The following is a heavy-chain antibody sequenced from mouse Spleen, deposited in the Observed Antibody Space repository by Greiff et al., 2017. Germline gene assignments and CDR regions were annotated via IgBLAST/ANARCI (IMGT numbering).Heavy chain of an antibody. CDR1: GYTFSSYW. CDR3: AKGGDYPYYFDY. Sequence: VQLQQSGAELMKPGASVKISCKATGYTFSSYWIEWVKQRPGHGLEWIGEILPGSGSTNYNEKFKGKATFTADTSSNTAYMQLSSLTSEDSAVYYCAKGGDYPYYFDYWGQGTTLTVSS. V-gene: IGHV1-9*01. D-gene: IGHD5-5*01. CDR2: ILPGSGST. J-gene: IGHJ2*01.